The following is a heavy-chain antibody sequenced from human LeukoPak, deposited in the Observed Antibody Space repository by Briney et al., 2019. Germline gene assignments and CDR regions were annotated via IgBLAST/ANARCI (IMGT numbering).Heavy chain of an antibody. D-gene: IGHD6-6*01. CDR1: GFTFSSYG. Sequence: QTGGSLRLSCAASGFTFSSYGMHWVRQAPGKGLEWVAFIRYDGSNKYYADSVKGRFTISRDNSKNTLYLQMNSLRAEDTAVYYCAKDLRIAALTPGYFDYWGQGTLVTVSS. CDR2: IRYDGSNK. CDR3: AKDLRIAALTPGYFDY. J-gene: IGHJ4*02. V-gene: IGHV3-30*02.